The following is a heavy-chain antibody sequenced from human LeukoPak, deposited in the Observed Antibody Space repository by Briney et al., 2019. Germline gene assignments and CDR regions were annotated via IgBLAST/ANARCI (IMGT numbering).Heavy chain of an antibody. Sequence: GGSLRLSCSASGFTFSTNSMHWVRQAPGKGLEFVSAITSNGGSTYYADSVKGRFTISRDNSKNTLYLQMSSLRAEDTAVYYCVTVGMTSIWSYLRFDPRGQGTLDSVSS. V-gene: IGHV3-64D*08. CDR2: ITSNGGST. CDR1: GFTFSTNS. CDR3: VTVGMTSIWSYLRFDP. D-gene: IGHD1-26*01. J-gene: IGHJ5*02.